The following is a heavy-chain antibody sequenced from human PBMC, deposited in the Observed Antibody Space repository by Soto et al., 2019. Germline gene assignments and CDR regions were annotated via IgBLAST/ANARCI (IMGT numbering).Heavy chain of an antibody. V-gene: IGHV3-23*01. J-gene: IGHJ3*01. D-gene: IGHD5-12*01. CDR1: GFIFTNYS. CDR3: VREGRGSFDF. Sequence: GGSLRLSWAPSGFIFTNYSMNWVRQAPGKGLEWVSVIGGRGNSAYYADSVQGRFTISRDNSKNTLSLQMSSLTADDTAIYYCVREGRGSFDFWGRGTMVTVSS. CDR2: IGGRGNSA.